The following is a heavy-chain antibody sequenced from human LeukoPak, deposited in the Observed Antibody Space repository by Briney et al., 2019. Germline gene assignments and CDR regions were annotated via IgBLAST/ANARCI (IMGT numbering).Heavy chain of an antibody. V-gene: IGHV1-69*13. CDR1: GYTFTTYG. D-gene: IGHD3-3*01. CDR3: AIENYDFWSGHSADAFDI. CDR2: IIPIFGTA. J-gene: IGHJ3*02. Sequence: GASVKVSCKTSGYTFTTYGIDWVRQAPGQGLEWMGGIIPIFGTANYAQKFQGRVTITADESTSTAYMELSSLRSEDTAVYYCAIENYDFWSGHSADAFDIWGQGTMVTVSS.